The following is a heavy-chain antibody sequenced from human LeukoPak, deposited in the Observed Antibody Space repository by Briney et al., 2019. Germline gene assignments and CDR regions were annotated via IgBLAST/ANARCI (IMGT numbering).Heavy chain of an antibody. V-gene: IGHV4-59*01. J-gene: IGHJ3*02. CDR1: GGSISSYY. CDR2: IYYSGST. Sequence: ASETLSLTCTVSGGSISSYYWSWLRQPPGKGLEWIGYIYYSGSTNYNPSLKSRVTISVDTSKNQFSLKLSSVTAADTAVYYCARGGYSYNDAFDIWGQGTMVTVS. D-gene: IGHD5-18*01. CDR3: ARGGYSYNDAFDI.